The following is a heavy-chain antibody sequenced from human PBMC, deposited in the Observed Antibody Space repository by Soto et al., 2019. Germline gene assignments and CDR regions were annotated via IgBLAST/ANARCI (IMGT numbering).Heavy chain of an antibody. V-gene: IGHV3-23*01. J-gene: IGHJ5*01. Sequence: EVQLMESGGGLVQPGESLRLSCVVSGLSLSGYALSWVRQAPGKGLEWVSAVSGSGGTTYYADSVKGRFTISRDNSKNTLYLQMNGLRVEDTAKYLCAKDGRRVGPTLNWLDSWGQGTQVTVTS. CDR1: GLSLSGYA. CDR3: AKDGRRVGPTLNWLDS. D-gene: IGHD1-26*01. CDR2: VSGSGGTT.